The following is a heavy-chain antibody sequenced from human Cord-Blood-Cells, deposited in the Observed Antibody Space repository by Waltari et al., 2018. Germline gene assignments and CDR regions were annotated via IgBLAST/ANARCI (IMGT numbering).Heavy chain of an antibody. Sequence: EVQLVESGGGLVQPGRSLRLSCAAFGFTFDDYALQWVRPAPGKGLEWVSGISWNSGSIGYANSVKGRFTISRDNAKNSLYLQMNSLRAEDTALYYCAKDKSGSYYWYFDLWGRGTLVTVSS. D-gene: IGHD1-26*01. V-gene: IGHV3-9*01. CDR3: AKDKSGSYYWYFDL. J-gene: IGHJ2*01. CDR1: GFTFDDYA. CDR2: ISWNSGSI.